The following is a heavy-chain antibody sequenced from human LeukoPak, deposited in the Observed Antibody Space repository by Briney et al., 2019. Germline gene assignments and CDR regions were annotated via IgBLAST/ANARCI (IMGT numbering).Heavy chain of an antibody. D-gene: IGHD3-10*01. CDR3: ASGIYYASVHTWSPV. CDR1: EFTFSSYS. J-gene: IGHJ4*02. V-gene: IGHV3-21*01. Sequence: GGSLRLSCAASEFTFSSYSMNWVRQAPGEGLEWVSSISSGSSYIYYTDSVKGRFTIYRDDAKNSLYLQMNSLRAEDTAVYYCASGIYYASVHTWSPVWGQGTLVTVSS. CDR2: ISSGSSYI.